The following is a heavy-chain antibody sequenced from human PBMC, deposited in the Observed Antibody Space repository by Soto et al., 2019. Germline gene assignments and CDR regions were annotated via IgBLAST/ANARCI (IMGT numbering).Heavy chain of an antibody. CDR3: ARAPRYNAFWSDMDV. J-gene: IGHJ6*02. Sequence: EVHLVETGGGLIQPGGSLRLSCAASGLSVSSSDMSWVRQASGKGLEWVSVIYSGGSTHDADSVKGRFTISRDNSKNTLYLQMNSLRPEDTALYFCARAPRYNAFWSDMDVWGQGTTVTVSS. D-gene: IGHD3-3*01. CDR2: IYSGGST. V-gene: IGHV3-53*05. CDR1: GLSVSSSD.